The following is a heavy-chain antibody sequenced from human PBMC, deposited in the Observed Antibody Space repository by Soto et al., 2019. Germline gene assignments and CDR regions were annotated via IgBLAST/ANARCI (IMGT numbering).Heavy chain of an antibody. CDR3: ASVEYSYYYHYMDV. V-gene: IGHV1-18*01. CDR1: GYTFTSYG. CDR2: ISAYNGNT. J-gene: IGHJ6*03. D-gene: IGHD3-3*01. Sequence: ASVKVSCKASGYTFTSYGISWVRQAPGQGLEWMGWISAYNGNTNYAQKLQGRVTMTTDTSTSTAYMELRSLRSDDTAVYYCASVEYSYYYHYMDVWGKGTTVTVSS.